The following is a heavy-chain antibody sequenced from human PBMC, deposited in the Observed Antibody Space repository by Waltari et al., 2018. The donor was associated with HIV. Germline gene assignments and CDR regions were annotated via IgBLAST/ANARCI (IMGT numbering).Heavy chain of an antibody. CDR3: ARDYGGNSFYYYYAMDV. J-gene: IGHJ6*02. D-gene: IGHD4-17*01. CDR2: IYSVGST. Sequence: EVQLVESGGGLVQPGGSLRLSCAASGFTVSSNHMSWVRQAPGKGLDWVSVIYSVGSTYHADSVKGRFTISIDNSKNTLYLQMNSLRAEDTAVYYCARDYGGNSFYYYYAMDVWGQGTTVTVSS. CDR1: GFTVSSNH. V-gene: IGHV3-66*01.